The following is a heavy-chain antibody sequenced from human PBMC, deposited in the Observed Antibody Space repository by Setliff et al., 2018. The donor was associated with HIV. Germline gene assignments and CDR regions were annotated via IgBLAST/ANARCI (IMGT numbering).Heavy chain of an antibody. Sequence: GGSLRLSCAASEFTFNIYAMSWVRQAPGKGLEWVSGISGSGATTNYADSVKGRFTISRDNSKNALYLQMSTLRAEDTAVYYCAKTTPSSIRSPYYYYMDVWGKGTTVTVSS. CDR1: EFTFNIYA. CDR2: ISGSGATT. D-gene: IGHD6-13*01. CDR3: AKTTPSSIRSPYYYYMDV. V-gene: IGHV3-23*01. J-gene: IGHJ6*03.